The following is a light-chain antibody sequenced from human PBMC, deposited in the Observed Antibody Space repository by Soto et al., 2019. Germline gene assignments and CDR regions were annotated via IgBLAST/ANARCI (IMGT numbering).Light chain of an antibody. Sequence: DIVLTQSPGTLSLSPGERAALSCRASQSVSSSYLAWYQQKPGKAPRLLIYGASNRATGIPDRFSGSGSGTDFTLTISRLEPEDFAAYYCQQHDNSPLTFGGGTKVEIK. CDR3: QQHDNSPLT. CDR1: QSVSSSY. J-gene: IGKJ4*01. V-gene: IGKV3-20*01. CDR2: GAS.